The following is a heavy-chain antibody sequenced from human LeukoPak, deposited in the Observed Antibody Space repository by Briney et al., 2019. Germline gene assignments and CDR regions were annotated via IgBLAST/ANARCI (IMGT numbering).Heavy chain of an antibody. CDR2: ISYDGTNK. J-gene: IGHJ4*02. Sequence: GGSLRLSCVACGFTLSNYDMLWVRQAPGKGLEWVAVISYDGTNKYYADSVKGRFTISRDNSKSTLYLQMNSLRAEDTAVYYCAKENDFVYWGQGTLVTVSS. CDR3: AKENDFVY. V-gene: IGHV3-30*18. D-gene: IGHD3-3*01. CDR1: GFTLSNYD.